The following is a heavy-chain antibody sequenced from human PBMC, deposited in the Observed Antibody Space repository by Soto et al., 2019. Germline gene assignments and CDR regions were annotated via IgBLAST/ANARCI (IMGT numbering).Heavy chain of an antibody. V-gene: IGHV1-58*01. Sequence: QMQLVQSGPEVKKPGTSVKVSCKASGFTFTSSAVQWVRQARGQRLEWIGWIVVGSGNTNYAQKFQERVTITRDMSTSTAYMELSSLRSEDTAVYYCAAGGIAVADEGFDPWGQGTLVPVSS. CDR3: AAGGIAVADEGFDP. CDR2: IVVGSGNT. D-gene: IGHD6-19*01. CDR1: GFTFTSSA. J-gene: IGHJ5*02.